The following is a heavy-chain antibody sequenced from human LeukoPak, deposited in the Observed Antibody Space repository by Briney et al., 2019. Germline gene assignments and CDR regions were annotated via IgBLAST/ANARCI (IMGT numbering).Heavy chain of an antibody. CDR2: IYYSGST. CDR1: GGSISSYY. D-gene: IGHD4-23*01. CDR3: ARGSRGDLRRWYYFDY. Sequence: PSETLSLTCSVSGGSISSYYWGWIRQPPGKGLEWIGSIYYSGSTYYNPSLKSRVTISVDTSKNQFSLKLSSVTAADTAVYYCARGSRGDLRRWYYFDYWGQGTLVTVSS. V-gene: IGHV4-39*01. J-gene: IGHJ4*02.